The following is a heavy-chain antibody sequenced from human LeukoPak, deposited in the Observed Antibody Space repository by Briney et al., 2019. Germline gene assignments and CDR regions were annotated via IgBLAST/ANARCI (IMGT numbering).Heavy chain of an antibody. D-gene: IGHD4-11*01. J-gene: IGHJ5*02. CDR2: IWSDASEK. CDR1: GFTFSHHG. Sequence: GKSLRLSCAASGFTFSHHGMHWVRQAPGSSLEWVAVIWSDASEKCYAKSVKGRFTISRDNSRNSVYLQMNSLRAEDTAVYYCAKDAQRGFDYSNSLDHWGQGTRVTVSS. V-gene: IGHV3-33*06. CDR3: AKDAQRGFDYSNSLDH.